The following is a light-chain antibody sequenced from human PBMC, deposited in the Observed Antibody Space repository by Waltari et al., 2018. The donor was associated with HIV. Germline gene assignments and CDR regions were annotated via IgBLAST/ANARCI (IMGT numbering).Light chain of an antibody. CDR2: EVS. Sequence: QSALTQPPSASGSPGQSVTISCTGTSRDVGGYNYVSCDQQHPGKAPKLVIAEVSTRPPGVPVRFAGSRSGSPASLTVSGLQAEDEADYYCSSYAGSINLLYGGGTKLAVL. CDR3: SSYAGSINLL. J-gene: IGLJ2*01. V-gene: IGLV2-8*01. CDR1: SRDVGGYNY.